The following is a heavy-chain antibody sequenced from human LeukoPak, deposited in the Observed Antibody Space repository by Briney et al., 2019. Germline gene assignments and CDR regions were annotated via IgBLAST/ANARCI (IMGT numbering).Heavy chain of an antibody. D-gene: IGHD6-19*01. J-gene: IGHJ6*03. Sequence: PSETLSLTCTVSGGSISSYYWSWIRQPPGKGLEWIGYIYYSGSTNYNPSLMSRVTISVDTSKNQFSLKLSSVTAADTAVYYCARHRSSGWYCRRNYYYYMDVWGKGTTVTVSS. CDR1: GGSISSYY. CDR3: ARHRSSGWYCRRNYYYYMDV. CDR2: IYYSGST. V-gene: IGHV4-59*08.